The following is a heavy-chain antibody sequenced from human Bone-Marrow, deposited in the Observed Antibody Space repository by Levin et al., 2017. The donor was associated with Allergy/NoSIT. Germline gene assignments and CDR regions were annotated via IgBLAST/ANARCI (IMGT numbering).Heavy chain of an antibody. Sequence: GGSLRLSCAASGFTFSDSYMAWIRQAPGKGLEWLSYINGGSSFTHYASSVEGRFTISRDNAKKSLFLHMSSLRVEDTAIYYCAREGDLRYFDLWGQGTLVTVSS. CDR1: GFTFSDSY. J-gene: IGHJ5*02. CDR2: INGGSSFT. V-gene: IGHV3-11*06. CDR3: AREGDLRYFDL. D-gene: IGHD1-1*01.